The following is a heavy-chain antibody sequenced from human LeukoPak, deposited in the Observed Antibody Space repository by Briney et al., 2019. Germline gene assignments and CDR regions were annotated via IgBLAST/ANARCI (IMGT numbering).Heavy chain of an antibody. V-gene: IGHV4-59*08. J-gene: IGHJ4*02. D-gene: IGHD6-19*01. Sequence: SETLSLTCTVSGASMNTYYWSWVRQPPGEGRGWSGHISYSGTTNYNGSLKRRVTISGDTSKNQFSLNLRSVPAAHTAVYYCASLYISALYSLVGWGQGTLVTVSS. CDR2: ISYSGTT. CDR1: GASMNTYY. CDR3: ASLYISALYSLVG.